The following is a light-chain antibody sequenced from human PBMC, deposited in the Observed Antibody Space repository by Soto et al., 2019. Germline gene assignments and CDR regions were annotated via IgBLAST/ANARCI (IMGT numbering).Light chain of an antibody. Sequence: EIAMTQSPPTLSVSPGERATLSCRASQSISSNLAWYQQKPGQAPRLLFYGASTRAAGVPARFSGSGSGTDFTLTISSLQSEDFAVYYCQQYNNYIPFGQGTRLEIE. CDR2: GAS. CDR1: QSISSN. J-gene: IGKJ5*01. V-gene: IGKV3-15*01. CDR3: QQYNNYIP.